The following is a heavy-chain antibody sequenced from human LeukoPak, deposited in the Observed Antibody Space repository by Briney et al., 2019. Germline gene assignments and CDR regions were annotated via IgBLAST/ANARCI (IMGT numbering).Heavy chain of an antibody. CDR3: ATGLQTDAFDI. D-gene: IGHD5-18*01. Sequence: PGGSLRLSCAASGFTFSSYAMSWVRQAPGKGLEGVSAISGSGGSTYYADSVNGRFTISRDNSKNTLYLQMNSVRAEDTAVYCCATGLQTDAFDIWGQGTMVTVSS. CDR2: ISGSGGST. V-gene: IGHV3-23*01. CDR1: GFTFSSYA. J-gene: IGHJ3*02.